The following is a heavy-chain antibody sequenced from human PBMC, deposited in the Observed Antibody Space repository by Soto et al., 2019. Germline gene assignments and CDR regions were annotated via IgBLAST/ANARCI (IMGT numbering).Heavy chain of an antibody. Sequence: EVQLVESRGGLVQPGRSLRLSCAASGFTFDDYAMHWVRQAPGKGLEWVSGISWNSGSIGYADSVKGRFTISRDNAKNSLYLQMNSLRAEDTALYYCAKDRAISGGFDPWGQGTLVTVSS. D-gene: IGHD3-9*01. CDR3: AKDRAISGGFDP. CDR1: GFTFDDYA. CDR2: ISWNSGSI. J-gene: IGHJ5*02. V-gene: IGHV3-9*01.